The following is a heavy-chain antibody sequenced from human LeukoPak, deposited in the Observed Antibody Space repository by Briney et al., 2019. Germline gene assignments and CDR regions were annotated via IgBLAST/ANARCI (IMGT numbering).Heavy chain of an antibody. CDR1: GGTFSSYA. CDR2: IIPIFGTA. J-gene: IGHJ4*02. CDR3: ARGGLSGYVFDY. V-gene: IGHV1-69*13. Sequence: SVKVSCKASGGTFSSYAISWVRQAPGQGLEWMGGIIPIFGTANYAQKFQGRVTITADESTSTAYMELSSLRSEDTAVYYCARGGLSGYVFDYWGQGTLVTASS. D-gene: IGHD5-12*01.